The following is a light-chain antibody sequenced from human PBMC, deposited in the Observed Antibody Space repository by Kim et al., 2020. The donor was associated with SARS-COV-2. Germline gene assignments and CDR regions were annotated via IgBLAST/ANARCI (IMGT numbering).Light chain of an antibody. CDR1: SSDVGGYNY. V-gene: IGLV2-14*03. J-gene: IGLJ2*01. CDR2: DVS. Sequence: QSALTQPASVSGSPGQSITISCTGTSSDVGGYNYVSWYQQHPGKAPKLMIYDVSKRPSGVSSRFSGSKSGNTASLTISGLQAEDEAVYYCNSYTSSTTLVFGGGTQLTVL. CDR3: NSYTSSTTLV.